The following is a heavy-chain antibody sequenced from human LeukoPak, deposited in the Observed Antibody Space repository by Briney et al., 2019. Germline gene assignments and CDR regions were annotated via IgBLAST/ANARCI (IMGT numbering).Heavy chain of an antibody. D-gene: IGHD3-10*01. V-gene: IGHV1-2*02. J-gene: IGHJ3*02. Sequence: ASVKVSCKASGYTFTGYYMHWVRQAPGQGLEGMGWINPNSGGTNYAQKFQGRVTMTRDTSISTAYMELSRLRSDDTAVYYCARTTMVRGAATRDAFDIWGQGTMVTVS. CDR1: GYTFTGYY. CDR3: ARTTMVRGAATRDAFDI. CDR2: INPNSGGT.